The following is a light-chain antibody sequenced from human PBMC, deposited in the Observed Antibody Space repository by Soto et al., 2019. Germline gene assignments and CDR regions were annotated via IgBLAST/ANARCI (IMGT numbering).Light chain of an antibody. Sequence: QSVLTQPASVSWSPGQSITISCTGTSSDVGGYNYVSLYQQHPGKAPKLMIYDVSNRPSGVSNRFSGSKSGNTASLTISGLQAEDEADYYCSSYTSSSTRVFGTGTKVTVL. V-gene: IGLV2-14*01. CDR3: SSYTSSSTRV. CDR2: DVS. CDR1: SSDVGGYNY. J-gene: IGLJ1*01.